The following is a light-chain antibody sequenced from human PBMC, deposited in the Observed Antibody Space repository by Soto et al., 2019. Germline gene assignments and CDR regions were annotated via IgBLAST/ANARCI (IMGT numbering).Light chain of an antibody. V-gene: IGLV2-8*01. CDR3: SSFASSNTWV. Sequence: QSALTQPPSASWSPGQSVTISCTGTSSDVGAYNYVSWYQQHAGKAPKLVIYEVTKRPSGVPDRFSGSKSANTASLTVSGLQAEDEADYYCSSFASSNTWVFGGGTKLTLL. CDR2: EVT. J-gene: IGLJ3*02. CDR1: SSDVGAYNY.